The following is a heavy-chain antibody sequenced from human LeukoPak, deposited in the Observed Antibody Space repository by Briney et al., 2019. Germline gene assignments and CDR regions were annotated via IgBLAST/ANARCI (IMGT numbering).Heavy chain of an antibody. J-gene: IGHJ4*02. Sequence: GGSLRLSCAASGFTVSSNYMSWVRQAPGKGLEWVSVIYSGGSTYYADSVKGRFTISRDNPKNTLYLQMNSLRAEDTAVYYCARDVSGSLSYWGQGTLATVSS. D-gene: IGHD1-26*01. CDR1: GFTVSSNY. CDR2: IYSGGST. CDR3: ARDVSGSLSY. V-gene: IGHV3-53*01.